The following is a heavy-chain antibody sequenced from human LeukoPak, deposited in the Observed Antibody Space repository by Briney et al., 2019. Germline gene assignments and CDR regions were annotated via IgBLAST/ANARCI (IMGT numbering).Heavy chain of an antibody. V-gene: IGHV4-59*08. CDR2: IYYSGSP. D-gene: IGHD3-9*01. J-gene: IGHJ4*02. Sequence: SETLSLTCTVSGGSISSYYWSWIRQPPGKGLEGIGYIYYSGSPNYNPSLKSRVTISVDTSKNQFSLKLSSVTAADTAVYYCARQRTGLTGYFFDYWGQGTLVTVSS. CDR3: ARQRTGLTGYFFDY. CDR1: GGSISSYY.